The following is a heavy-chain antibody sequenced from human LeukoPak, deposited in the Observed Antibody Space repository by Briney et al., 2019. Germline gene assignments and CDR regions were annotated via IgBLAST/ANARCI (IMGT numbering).Heavy chain of an antibody. CDR2: ISASGGST. CDR3: AKGYCTRGICPLDDAFDV. D-gene: IGHD2-8*01. J-gene: IGHJ3*01. CDR1: GFAFSTYA. V-gene: IGHV3-23*01. Sequence: PGGSLRLSCAASGFAFSTYAMHWVRQSPGKGLEWVSGISASGGSTYYSDSVRGRFTVSRDKSKNTLFLQMNSLRAEDTAVYFCAKGYCTRGICPLDDAFDVWGQGTTVTVSS.